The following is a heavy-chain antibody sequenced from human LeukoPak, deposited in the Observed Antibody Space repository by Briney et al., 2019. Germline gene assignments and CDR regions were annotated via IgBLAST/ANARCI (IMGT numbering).Heavy chain of an antibody. CDR3: ARGPKWSGNFYYFDY. D-gene: IGHD3-3*01. CDR1: GFTFSNYG. V-gene: IGHV3-33*01. Sequence: GGSLRLSCAVSGFTFSNYGMHWVRQAPGKGLEWVAVIWYDGSNKYYADSVKGRFTISRDNSKNTLYLQMNSLRAEDTAVYYCARGPKWSGNFYYFDYWGQGTLVTVSS. J-gene: IGHJ4*02. CDR2: IWYDGSNK.